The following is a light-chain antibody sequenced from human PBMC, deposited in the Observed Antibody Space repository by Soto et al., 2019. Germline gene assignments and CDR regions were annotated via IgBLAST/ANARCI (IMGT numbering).Light chain of an antibody. CDR3: QQYGSSTAIT. CDR2: GTS. J-gene: IGKJ5*01. Sequence: SPDPRSVPPGEEPTLSCRASQSISSSYLAWYQQRPGQAPRLLIYGTSSRATGIPDRFSGIGSGTDFTLTISRLEPEDFAVYYCQQYGSSTAITFGQGTRLEIK. V-gene: IGKV3-20*01. CDR1: QSISSSY.